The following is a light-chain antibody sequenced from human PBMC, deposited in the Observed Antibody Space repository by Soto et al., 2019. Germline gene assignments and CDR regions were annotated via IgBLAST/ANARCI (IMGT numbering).Light chain of an antibody. J-gene: IGKJ5*01. Sequence: EIVLTQSPGTVSLSHGERATLSCRAIQSVSSSYLAWYQQKPGQAPRLLIYGASSRATGIPARFSGSGSGTESTLTISSLQSEDFAVYYCQQYNNWPRDTFGQGTRLAI. CDR2: GAS. V-gene: IGKV3D-15*01. CDR1: QSVSSSY. CDR3: QQYNNWPRDT.